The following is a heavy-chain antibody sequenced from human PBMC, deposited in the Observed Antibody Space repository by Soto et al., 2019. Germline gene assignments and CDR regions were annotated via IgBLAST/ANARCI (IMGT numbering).Heavy chain of an antibody. D-gene: IGHD2-15*01. CDR3: ARDGHCSGGSCSGWFDP. CDR2: INPNSGGT. CDR1: GYTFTGYD. Sequence: GASVKVSCKASGYTFTGYDMHWVRQAPGQGLEWMGWINPNSGGTNYAQKFQGWVTMTRDTSISTAYMELSRLRSDDTAVYYCARDGHCSGGSCSGWFDPWGQGTLVTVSS. J-gene: IGHJ5*02. V-gene: IGHV1-2*04.